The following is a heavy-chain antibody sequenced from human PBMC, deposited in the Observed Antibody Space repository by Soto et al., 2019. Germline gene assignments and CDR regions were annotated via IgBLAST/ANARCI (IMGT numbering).Heavy chain of an antibody. D-gene: IGHD3-10*01. CDR1: GYTFSYYY. J-gene: IGHJ4*02. CDR2: IDPSGGSI. Sequence: ASVKVSCKASGYTFSYYYIHWVRQAPGQGLEWMGLIDPSGGSISSGQDFQDRLTMIRDTSTNTVYMELRSLRSEDTAVYYCTREGGRRNYYDAGGYFCDYWGQGKPVIVSS. V-gene: IGHV1-46*01. CDR3: TREGGRRNYYDAGGYFCDY.